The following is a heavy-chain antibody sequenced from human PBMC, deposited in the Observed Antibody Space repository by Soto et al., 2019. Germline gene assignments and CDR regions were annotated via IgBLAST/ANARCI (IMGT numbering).Heavy chain of an antibody. D-gene: IGHD3-3*01. J-gene: IGHJ6*02. CDR3: VKDINYDFWSGYKYYALGX. V-gene: IGHV3-23*01. CDR2: ISCNGRKT. CDR1: GFTFNSYA. Sequence: WGSLRVSFVASGFTFNSYAMGWVRQAPGKGLEGVACISCNGRKTPYAYSLKVRFTISRHNSNETLFLQITSRRVDDTAVYYCVKDINYDFWSGYKYYALGXWGQGTTVNV.